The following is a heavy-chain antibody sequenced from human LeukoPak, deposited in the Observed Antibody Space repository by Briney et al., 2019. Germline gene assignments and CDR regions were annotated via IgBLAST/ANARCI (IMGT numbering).Heavy chain of an antibody. Sequence: GGSLRLSCAASGLPFSSYAMNWVRQAPGKGLAWVSGISGSGGSTYYADSVKGRFTISRDSSKNTLYLQMNSLRAEDTAVYYCAKSRSNSWYELDYWGQGTLVTVSS. CDR2: ISGSGGST. J-gene: IGHJ4*02. D-gene: IGHD6-13*01. CDR3: AKSRSNSWYELDY. V-gene: IGHV3-23*01. CDR1: GLPFSSYA.